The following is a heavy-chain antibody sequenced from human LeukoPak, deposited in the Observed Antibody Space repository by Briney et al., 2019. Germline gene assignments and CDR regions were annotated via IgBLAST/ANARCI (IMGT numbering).Heavy chain of an antibody. J-gene: IGHJ4*02. CDR2: INHSGST. CDR1: GGSFSGYY. Sequence: PSETLSLTCAVYGGSFSGYYWSWIRQPPGKGLEWIGEINHSGSTNYNPSLKSRVTISVDTSKNQFSLKLSSVTAADTAVYYCASPRRGADSSGYYGHFDYWGQGTLVTVSS. CDR3: ASPRRGADSSGYYGHFDY. V-gene: IGHV4-34*01. D-gene: IGHD3-22*01.